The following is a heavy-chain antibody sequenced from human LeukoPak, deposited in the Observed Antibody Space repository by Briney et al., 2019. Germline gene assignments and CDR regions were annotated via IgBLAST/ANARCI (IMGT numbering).Heavy chain of an antibody. J-gene: IGHJ4*02. CDR1: GGSFSGYY. CDR2: INHSGST. Sequence: PSETLSLTCAVYGGSFSGYYWSWNRQPPGKGMEWIGEINHSGSTNYNPSLKSRVTISVDTSKNQFSLKLSSVTAADTAVYYCARGLGGSGSYYNAPFDYWGQGTLVTVSS. V-gene: IGHV4-34*01. CDR3: ARGLGGSGSYYNAPFDY. D-gene: IGHD3-10*01.